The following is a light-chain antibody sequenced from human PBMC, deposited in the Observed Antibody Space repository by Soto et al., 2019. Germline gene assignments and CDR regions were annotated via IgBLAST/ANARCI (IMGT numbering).Light chain of an antibody. CDR2: NNN. CDR1: SSNIGTNA. V-gene: IGLV1-44*01. J-gene: IGLJ1*01. Sequence: QSVLTQPPSSSGTPGQRVTISCSGGSSNIGTNAVNWYQQLPGTAPKLLIYNNNQRPSGVPERFSGSKSGTSASLAISGLQSEDEADYYCAAWDDSLNGYVFGTGTKLTVL. CDR3: AAWDDSLNGYV.